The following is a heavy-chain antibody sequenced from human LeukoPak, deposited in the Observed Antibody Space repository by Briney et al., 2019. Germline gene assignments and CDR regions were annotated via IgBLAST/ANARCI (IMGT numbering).Heavy chain of an antibody. J-gene: IGHJ3*02. V-gene: IGHV5-51*01. CDR2: IYPCDSDT. CDR3: ARRYLIHYYDSSGYGDAFDI. D-gene: IGHD3-22*01. CDR1: GYSFTSYW. Sequence: PGESLKISCKGSGYSFTSYWIGWVRQMPGKGLEWMGIIYPCDSDTRYSPPFQGQVTISADKSISTAYLQWSSLKASDTAMYYCARRYLIHYYDSSGYGDAFDIWGQGTMVTVSS.